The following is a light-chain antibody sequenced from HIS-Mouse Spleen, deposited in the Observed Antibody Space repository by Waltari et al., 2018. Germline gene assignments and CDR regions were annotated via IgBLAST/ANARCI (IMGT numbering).Light chain of an antibody. J-gene: IGKJ2*01. CDR3: QQRSNWPPYT. V-gene: IGKV3-11*01. CDR2: GAS. CDR1: QSVSSY. Sequence: EIVLTQSPATLSLSPGERATLSCRASQSVSSYLAWYQQKPGQAPRLLIYGASNRATGIPARFSGSVSGTDFTLTISSLEPEDFAVYYCQQRSNWPPYTFGQGTKLEIK.